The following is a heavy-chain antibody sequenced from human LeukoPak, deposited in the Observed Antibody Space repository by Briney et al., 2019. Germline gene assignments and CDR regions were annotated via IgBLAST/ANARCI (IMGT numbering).Heavy chain of an antibody. CDR2: TYYRSKWYN. CDR1: GDSVSSNSAA. J-gene: IGHJ5*02. D-gene: IGHD6-13*01. Sequence: SQTLSLTCAISGDSVSSNSAAWNWIRQSPSRGLEWLGRTYYRSKWYNDYAVSVKSRITINPDTSKNQFSLQLNSVTPEDTAVYYCARGDGPAGQQLVNWFDPWGQGTLVTVSS. V-gene: IGHV6-1*01. CDR3: ARGDGPAGQQLVNWFDP.